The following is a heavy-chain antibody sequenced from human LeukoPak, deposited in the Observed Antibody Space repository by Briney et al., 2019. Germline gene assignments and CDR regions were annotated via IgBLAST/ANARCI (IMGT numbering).Heavy chain of an antibody. Sequence: GGSLRLSCAASEFTFSSYNMNWVRQAPGKGLEWVSYISASSTYIYYADSVKGRFTISRDNAKNSLYLQMNSLRAEDTAVYYCATDYSDFYKLDYWGQGTLVTVSS. CDR1: EFTFSSYN. V-gene: IGHV3-21*01. CDR3: ATDYSDFYKLDY. CDR2: ISASSTYI. J-gene: IGHJ4*02. D-gene: IGHD4-11*01.